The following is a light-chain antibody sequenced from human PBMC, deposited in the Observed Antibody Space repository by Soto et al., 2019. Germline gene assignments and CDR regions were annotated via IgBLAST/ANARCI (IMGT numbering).Light chain of an antibody. CDR3: QQYHSVSWT. Sequence: DVQMTQSPSTLSAFVGDSVTITCRASQSISSWLAWYQHKPGKAPKLLIYKASSLESGVPSRFSGSGSGTEFTLPISSLQPDDFATYYCQQYHSVSWTFGQGTKVEIK. J-gene: IGKJ1*01. CDR1: QSISSW. V-gene: IGKV1-5*03. CDR2: KAS.